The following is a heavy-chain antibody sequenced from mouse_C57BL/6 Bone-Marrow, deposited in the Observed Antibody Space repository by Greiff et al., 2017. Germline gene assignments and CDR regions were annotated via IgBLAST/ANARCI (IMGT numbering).Heavy chain of an antibody. CDR1: GYTFTSYG. D-gene: IGHD4-1*01. CDR2: IYPRSGNT. J-gene: IGHJ2*01. CDR3: ARNLGFDY. Sequence: VKLMESGAELARPGASVKLSCKASGYTFTSYGISWVKQRTGQGLEWIGEIYPRSGNTYYNEKFKGKATLTADKSSSTAYMELRSLTSEDSAVYFCARNLGFDYWGQGTTLTVSS. V-gene: IGHV1-81*01.